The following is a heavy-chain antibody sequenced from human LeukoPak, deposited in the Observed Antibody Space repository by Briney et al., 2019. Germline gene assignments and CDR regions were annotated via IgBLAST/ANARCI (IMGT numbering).Heavy chain of an antibody. J-gene: IGHJ4*02. CDR1: GYTFTSYA. CDR2: INAGNGNT. V-gene: IGHV1-3*01. D-gene: IGHD6-19*01. Sequence: ASVKVSCKASGYTFTSYAMHWVRQAPGQRLEWMGWINAGNGNTKYSQKFQGRVTITRDTSASTAYMELSSLRSEDTAVYYCASSSFSSGWYTVDFDHWGQGTLVTVSS. CDR3: ASSSFSSGWYTVDFDH.